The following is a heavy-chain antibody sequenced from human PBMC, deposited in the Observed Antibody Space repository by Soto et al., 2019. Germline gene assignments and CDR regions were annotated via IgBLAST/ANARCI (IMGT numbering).Heavy chain of an antibody. CDR1: GFTFSSYG. J-gene: IGHJ4*02. CDR2: ISYDGSNK. V-gene: IGHV3-30*18. CDR3: AKGGRGTTVTADY. Sequence: QVQLVESGGGVVQPGRSLRLSCAASGFTFSSYGMHWVRQAPGKGLEWVAVISYDGSNKYYADSVKGRFTISRDNSKNTLYLQMNSLRAEETAVYYCAKGGRGTTVTADYWGQGTLVTVSS. D-gene: IGHD4-4*01.